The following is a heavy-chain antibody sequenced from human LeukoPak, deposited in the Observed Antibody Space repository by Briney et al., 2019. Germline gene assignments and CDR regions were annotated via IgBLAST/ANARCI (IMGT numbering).Heavy chain of an antibody. CDR2: INWNGGST. J-gene: IGHJ5*02. CDR3: ARDGLTSYGDYLGFDP. V-gene: IGHV3-20*04. CDR1: GFTFNSYE. Sequence: RSGGSLRLSCAASGFTFNSYEMNWVRQAPGKGLEWVSGINWNGGSTGYADSVKGRFTISRDNAKNSLYLQMNSLRSEDTAVYYCARDGLTSYGDYLGFDPWGQGTLVTVSS. D-gene: IGHD4-17*01.